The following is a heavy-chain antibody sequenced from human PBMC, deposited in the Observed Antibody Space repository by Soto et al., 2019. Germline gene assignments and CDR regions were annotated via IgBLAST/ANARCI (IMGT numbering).Heavy chain of an antibody. CDR3: ATLYRVRQYCSGRSCYSYWFDP. CDR1: GYTLTELS. V-gene: IGHV1-24*01. Sequence: ASVKVSCKVSGYTLTELSMHWVRQAPGKGLEWMGGFDPEDGETIYAQKFQGRVTMTEDTSTDTAYMGLSSLRSEDTAVYYCATLYRVRQYCSGRSCYSYWFDPWGQGTLVT. CDR2: FDPEDGET. J-gene: IGHJ5*02. D-gene: IGHD2-15*01.